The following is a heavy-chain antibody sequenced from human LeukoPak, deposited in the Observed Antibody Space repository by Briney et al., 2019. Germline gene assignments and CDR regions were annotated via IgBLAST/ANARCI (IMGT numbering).Heavy chain of an antibody. D-gene: IGHD2-15*01. J-gene: IGHJ6*03. Sequence: PSETLSLTCTVSGGSINSGSYYWRWLRQPAGKGLEWMGHFYTSGHTSYNPSLKSRITISVDTSKNQFSLKLSSVTAADTAVYYCARGGWSYYYMDVWGKGTTVTISS. CDR2: FYTSGHT. V-gene: IGHV4-61*09. CDR1: GGSINSGSYY. CDR3: ARGGWSYYYMDV.